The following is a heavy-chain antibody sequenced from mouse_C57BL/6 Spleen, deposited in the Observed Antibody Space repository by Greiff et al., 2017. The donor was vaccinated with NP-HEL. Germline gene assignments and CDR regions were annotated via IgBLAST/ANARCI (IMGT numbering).Heavy chain of an antibody. V-gene: IGHV5-9*01. CDR2: ISGGGGNT. CDR1: GFTFSSYT. Sequence: EVQLVESGGGLVKPGGSLKLSCAASGFTFSSYTMSWVRQTPEKRLEWVATISGGGGNTYYPDSVKGRFTISRDNAKNTLYLQMSSLRSEDTALYYCAIRNDYLAWFAYWGQGTLVTVSA. D-gene: IGHD2-4*01. J-gene: IGHJ3*01. CDR3: AIRNDYLAWFAY.